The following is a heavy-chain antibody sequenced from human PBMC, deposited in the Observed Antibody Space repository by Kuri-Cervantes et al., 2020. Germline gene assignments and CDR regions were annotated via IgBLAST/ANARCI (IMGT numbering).Heavy chain of an antibody. CDR1: GYTFTSYG. Sequence: ASVKVSCKASGYTFTSYGIRWVRQAPGEGLEWMGWISAYNGNTNYAQKPKGRVTMTTDTTTSTAYLELRSLRAEDTAVYYCARDEEIGAAAGIIGGGYYYYGMDVWGQGTTVTVSS. J-gene: IGHJ6*02. CDR2: ISAYNGNT. CDR3: ARDEEIGAAAGIIGGGYYYYGMDV. D-gene: IGHD6-13*01. V-gene: IGHV1-18*01.